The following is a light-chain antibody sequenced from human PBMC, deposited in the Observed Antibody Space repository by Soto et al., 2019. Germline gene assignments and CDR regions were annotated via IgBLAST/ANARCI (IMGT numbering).Light chain of an antibody. CDR1: SSDVGGYDY. V-gene: IGLV2-11*01. J-gene: IGLJ1*01. CDR2: DVT. CDR3: YSFARNYRI. Sequence: QSVLAQPRSVSGSPGQSVTISCTGTSSDVGGYDYVSWYQQYPGKAPKLLISDVTERPSGVPDRFSGSKSGNTASLTISGLQAEDEAIYYCYSFARNYRIFGTGTKVNVL.